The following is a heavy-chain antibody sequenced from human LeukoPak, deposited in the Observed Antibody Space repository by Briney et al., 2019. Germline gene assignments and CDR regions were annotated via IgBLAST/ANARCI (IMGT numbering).Heavy chain of an antibody. CDR3: AKDRHAPGRYCSSTSCLPFDP. CDR1: GFTFSDYY. D-gene: IGHD2-2*01. V-gene: IGHV3-11*01. Sequence: GESLRLSCAASGFTFSDYYMSWIRQAPGKGLEWVSYISSSGNTIYYADSVKGRFTISRDNSEKKLYLQMNSLRAEDTAVYYCAKDRHAPGRYCSSTSCLPFDPWGQGTLVTVSS. CDR2: ISSSGNTI. J-gene: IGHJ5*02.